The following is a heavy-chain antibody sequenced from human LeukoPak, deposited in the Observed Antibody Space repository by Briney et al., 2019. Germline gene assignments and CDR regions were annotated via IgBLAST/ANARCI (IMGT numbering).Heavy chain of an antibody. J-gene: IGHJ5*02. CDR1: GFTFSNYA. V-gene: IGHV3-23*01. CDR3: AKDSLHSSGSLDWFDP. Sequence: GGSLRPSCAASGFTFSNYAMSWVRQAPGKGLEWVSSIRGGADNTYYADSVKGRFTISRDNSKNMVYLQLNSLRAEDTAIYYCAKDSLHSSGSLDWFDPWGQGTLVTVSS. D-gene: IGHD3-22*01. CDR2: IRGGADNT.